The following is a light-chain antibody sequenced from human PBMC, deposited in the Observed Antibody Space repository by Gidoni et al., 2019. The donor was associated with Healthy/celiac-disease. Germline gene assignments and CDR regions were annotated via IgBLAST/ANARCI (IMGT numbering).Light chain of an antibody. V-gene: IGLV1-44*01. J-gene: IGLJ3*02. CDR3: AAWDDSLNGWV. CDR2: TNN. CDR1: SSNIGSNT. Sequence: SVLTQPPSASGTPGQRVTISCSGRSSNIGSNTVNWYQQLPGTAPKLLIYTNNQRPPGVPDRFSGSKSGTSASLAISGLQSEDEADYYCAAWDDSLNGWVFGGGTKLTVL.